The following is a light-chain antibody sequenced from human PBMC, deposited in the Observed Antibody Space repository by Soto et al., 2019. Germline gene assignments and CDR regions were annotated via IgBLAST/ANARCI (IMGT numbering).Light chain of an antibody. V-gene: IGKV1-12*01. J-gene: IGKJ5*01. CDR2: GAS. CDR3: QQANSFPIT. CDR1: QDVGKW. Sequence: DIQMTQSPSSVSASVGDRVTITCRASQDVGKWSAWYQQKPGKAPTLLIHGASSLQSGVPSRYSGSGHGTDFTLTISSLQPEDFATYYCQQANSFPITFGQGTRLEIK.